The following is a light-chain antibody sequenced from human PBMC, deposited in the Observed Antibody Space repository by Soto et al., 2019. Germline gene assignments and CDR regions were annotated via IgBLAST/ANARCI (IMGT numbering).Light chain of an antibody. CDR3: QVWDSSTDHVV. V-gene: IGLV3-21*02. CDR1: NIGSKS. CDR2: NDN. J-gene: IGLJ3*02. Sequence: SYELTQPPSVSVAPGQTARITCGGNNIGSKSVYWSQQKPGQAPVLVVYNDNHRPSGIPERVSGSNSGNTATLTISRVEAGDEADYYCQVWDSSTDHVVFGGGTKLDRP.